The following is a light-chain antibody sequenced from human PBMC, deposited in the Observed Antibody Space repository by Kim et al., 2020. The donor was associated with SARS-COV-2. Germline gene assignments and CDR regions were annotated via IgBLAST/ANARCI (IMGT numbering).Light chain of an antibody. Sequence: GQSITISCTGTSSDVGSYNHVSWYQQHPGKAPKLMIYDVSKRPSGVSNRFSGSKSGNTASLTISGLQAEDEADYYCSSYAGSSTFVFGGGTQLTVL. CDR1: SSDVGSYNH. CDR2: DVS. V-gene: IGLV2-23*02. CDR3: SSYAGSSTFV. J-gene: IGLJ2*01.